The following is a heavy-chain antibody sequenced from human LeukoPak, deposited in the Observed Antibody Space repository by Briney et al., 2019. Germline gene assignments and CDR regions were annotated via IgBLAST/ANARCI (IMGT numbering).Heavy chain of an antibody. CDR2: INGAGDNP. CDR1: GFTFSSYA. V-gene: IGHV3-23*01. D-gene: IGHD3-10*01. CDR3: AKVSVCYGCYFDY. J-gene: IGHJ4*02. Sequence: PGGSLRLSCAASGFTFSSYAVTWVRQAPGKGLEWVATINGAGDNPCYAETVKGRFTISRDNSRDTLYLQMHSLRAEDTAIYYCAKVSVCYGCYFDYWGQGTLVTVS.